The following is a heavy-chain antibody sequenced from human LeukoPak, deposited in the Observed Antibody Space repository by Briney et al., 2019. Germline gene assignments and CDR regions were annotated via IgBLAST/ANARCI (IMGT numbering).Heavy chain of an antibody. Sequence: SETLSLTCAVYGGSFSGYYWSWIRQPPGKGLGWIGEINHSGSTNYNPSLKSRVTISVDTSKNQFSLKLSSVTAADTAVYYCARGRGYYYGSVFDYWGQGTLVTVSS. CDR1: GGSFSGYY. CDR2: INHSGST. D-gene: IGHD3-10*01. J-gene: IGHJ4*02. V-gene: IGHV4-34*01. CDR3: ARGRGYYYGSVFDY.